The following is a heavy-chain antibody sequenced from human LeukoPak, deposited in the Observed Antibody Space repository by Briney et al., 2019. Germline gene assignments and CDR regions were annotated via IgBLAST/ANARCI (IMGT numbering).Heavy chain of an antibody. CDR1: GGSISSGGYY. Sequence: PSETLSLTCTVSGGSISSGGYYWSWIRQPPGKGLEWIGEINHSGSTNYNPSLKSRVTISVDTSKNQFSLKLSSVTAADTAVYYCARGVPPVGASPYFDYWGQGTLVTVSS. J-gene: IGHJ4*02. CDR2: INHSGST. CDR3: ARGVPPVGASPYFDY. D-gene: IGHD1-26*01. V-gene: IGHV4-39*07.